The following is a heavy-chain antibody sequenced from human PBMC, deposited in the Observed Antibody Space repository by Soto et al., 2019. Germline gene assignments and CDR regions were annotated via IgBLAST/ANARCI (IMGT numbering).Heavy chain of an antibody. J-gene: IGHJ4*02. CDR2: TRNKANSHTT. D-gene: IGHD4-17*01. Sequence: GGSLRLSCAASGFTFSDHYMDWVRQAPGKGLEWVGRTRNKANSHTTEYAASVKGRFTISRDDSKNSLYLQMNSLKVEDTAVDYCARATTVTDYWGQGALVTVSS. V-gene: IGHV3-72*01. CDR1: GFTFSDHY. CDR3: ARATTVTDY.